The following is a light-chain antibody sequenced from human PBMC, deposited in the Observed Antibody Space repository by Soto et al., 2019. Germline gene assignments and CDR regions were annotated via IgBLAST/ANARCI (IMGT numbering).Light chain of an antibody. V-gene: IGKV3-20*01. Sequence: EIVMTQSPATRSVSPGERATLSCRASESISSSYLAWYQQKPGQAPRLLIYGASSTATGSPDRFSGSGSGTDFTLTITRLEPEDFAVYYCQQYGNPITFGQGTRLEIK. CDR3: QQYGNPIT. CDR1: ESISSSY. J-gene: IGKJ5*01. CDR2: GAS.